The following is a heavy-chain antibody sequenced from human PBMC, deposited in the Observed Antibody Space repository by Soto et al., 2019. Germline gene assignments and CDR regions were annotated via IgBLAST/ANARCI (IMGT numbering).Heavy chain of an antibody. CDR2: IIPIFGTT. CDR3: ARTYYQWEALHYFDF. Sequence: VQLVQSGAEVKKPGSSVKVSCTASGGTFSRYGFTWVRQAPGQGFQWMGGIIPIFGTTHYEQNFQDRLSITADESTSTVYMELSSLRSDDTAIYFCARTYYQWEALHYFDFWGQGTLVTVSS. D-gene: IGHD1-26*01. CDR1: GGTFSRYG. J-gene: IGHJ4*02. V-gene: IGHV1-69*01.